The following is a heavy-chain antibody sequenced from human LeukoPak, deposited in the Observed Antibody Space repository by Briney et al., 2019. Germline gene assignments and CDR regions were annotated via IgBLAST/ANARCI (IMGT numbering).Heavy chain of an antibody. V-gene: IGHV3-30*18. CDR3: AKDAGYCSGGSCYPDWYFDL. CDR1: GFSFSSFG. CDR2: ISYDGSNK. D-gene: IGHD2-15*01. Sequence: GGSLRLSCAASGFSFSSFGMHWVRQAPGKGLEWGAVISYDGSNKYYADSVKGRFTISRDSSKNTLYLQMNNLRAEDTAVYYCAKDAGYCSGGSCYPDWYFDLWGRGTLVTVSS. J-gene: IGHJ2*01.